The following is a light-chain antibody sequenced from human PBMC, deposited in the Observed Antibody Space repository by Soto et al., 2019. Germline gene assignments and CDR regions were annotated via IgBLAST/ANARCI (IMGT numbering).Light chain of an antibody. CDR2: DAS. Sequence: EIVLTQSPATLSVSPGERATLSCRASQSVSSYLAWYQQKPGQAPRLLIYDASNRATGIPARFSGSGSGTDFTLTISSLEPEDFALYYCQQRSNWPLTFGGGTKVEIK. CDR1: QSVSSY. CDR3: QQRSNWPLT. V-gene: IGKV3-11*01. J-gene: IGKJ4*01.